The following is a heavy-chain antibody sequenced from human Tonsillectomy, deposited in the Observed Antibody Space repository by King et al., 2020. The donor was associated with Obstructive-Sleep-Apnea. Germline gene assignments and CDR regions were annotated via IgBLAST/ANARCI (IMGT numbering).Heavy chain of an antibody. D-gene: IGHD1-1*01. CDR1: GFTFSSYG. CDR2: IRYDGTDK. J-gene: IGHJ6*02. CDR3: AKDRTWNYVYGMDV. V-gene: IGHV3-30*02. Sequence: VQLVESGGGVVQPGRSLRLSCVVSGFTFSSYGMHWVRQAPGKGLEWVAFIRYDGTDKYFADSVKGRFTISRDNSKNTLYLQMNSLRAEDTAVYYCAKDRTWNYVYGMDVWGQGTTVTVSS.